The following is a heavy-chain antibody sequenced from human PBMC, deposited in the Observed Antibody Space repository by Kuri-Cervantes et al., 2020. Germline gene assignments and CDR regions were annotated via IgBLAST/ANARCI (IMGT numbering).Heavy chain of an antibody. V-gene: IGHV1-3*01. CDR2: INAGNGNT. Sequence: ASVKVSCKASGYTFTSYAMHCVRQAPGQRLEWMGWINAGNGNTKYSQKFQGRVTITRDTSASTAYMELSSLRPEDTAVYYCASTYDILTGYWVYWGQGTLVTVSS. J-gene: IGHJ4*02. D-gene: IGHD3-9*01. CDR1: GYTFTSYA. CDR3: ASTYDILTGYWVY.